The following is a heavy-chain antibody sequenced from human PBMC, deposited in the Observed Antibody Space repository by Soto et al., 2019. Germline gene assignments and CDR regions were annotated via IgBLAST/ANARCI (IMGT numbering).Heavy chain of an antibody. CDR2: ISAYNGNT. D-gene: IGHD1-1*01. Sequence: GASVKVSCKASGYTFTSYCISWGRRAPGQGLEWMGWISAYNGNTNYAQKLQGRVTMTTDTSTSTAYMELRSLRSDDTAVYYCASQTGTTYGGMDVWGQGTTVTVSS. J-gene: IGHJ6*02. CDR1: GYTFTSYC. CDR3: ASQTGTTYGGMDV. V-gene: IGHV1-18*01.